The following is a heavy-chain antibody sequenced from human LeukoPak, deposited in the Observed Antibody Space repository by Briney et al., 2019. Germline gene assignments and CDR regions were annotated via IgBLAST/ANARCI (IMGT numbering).Heavy chain of an antibody. CDR3: ARDKPQSYFDF. CDR2: IYSSGST. Sequence: SETLSLTCTVSGGSMSSGSYYWTWIRQPAGEGLEWIGRIYSSGSTNYNPSLKSRVTISADTSKNQFSLNLSSVTAADTAVYYCARDKPQSYFDFWGQGTLVTVSS. CDR1: GGSMSSGSYY. J-gene: IGHJ4*02. V-gene: IGHV4-61*02.